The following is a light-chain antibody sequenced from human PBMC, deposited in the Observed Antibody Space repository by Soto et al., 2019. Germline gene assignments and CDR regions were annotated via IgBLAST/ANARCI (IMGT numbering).Light chain of an antibody. CDR1: QSVSGN. Sequence: EVEMTQSPAILSVSPGGRATLSCRASQSVSGNLAWYQQKPGQAPRLLIYDTATRATGTPARFSGRGSGTEFTLTISSLQSEDFAVYYCQQYSNWPTFGQGTRLEIK. CDR2: DTA. CDR3: QQYSNWPT. V-gene: IGKV3-15*01. J-gene: IGKJ5*01.